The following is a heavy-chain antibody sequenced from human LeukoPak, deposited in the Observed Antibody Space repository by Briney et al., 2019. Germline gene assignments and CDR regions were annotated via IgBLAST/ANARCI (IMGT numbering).Heavy chain of an antibody. CDR2: INHSGTT. V-gene: IGHV4-34*01. D-gene: IGHD3-16*01. CDR3: ARETSQKGAHYMDV. CDR1: GGSFSGYY. J-gene: IGHJ6*03. Sequence: SETLSLTCGVHGGSFSGYYWSWIRQPPGKGLEWIGEINHSGTTNYKPSLKSRVTISVDTSKNQFSLKLSSVTAADTAVYYCARETSQKGAHYMDVWGKGTTVTISS.